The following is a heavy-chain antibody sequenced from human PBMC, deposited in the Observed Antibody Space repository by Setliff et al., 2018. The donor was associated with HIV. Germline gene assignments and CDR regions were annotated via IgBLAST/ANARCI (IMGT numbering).Heavy chain of an antibody. D-gene: IGHD4-17*01. CDR3: ARGYGDFDR. Sequence: SETLSLTCTVSGGSMYSYYWSWIRQPAGKGLEWIGRMYASGGTNHNPSLQSRVTMSLDTSKNQFSLKLSSVTAADTAVYYCARGYGDFDRWGQGTLVTVSS. V-gene: IGHV4-4*07. J-gene: IGHJ4*02. CDR2: MYASGGT. CDR1: GGSMYSYY.